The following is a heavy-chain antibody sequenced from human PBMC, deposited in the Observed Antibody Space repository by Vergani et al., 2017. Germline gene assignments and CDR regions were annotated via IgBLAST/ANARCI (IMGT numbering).Heavy chain of an antibody. CDR2: IYSGGRT. V-gene: IGHV3-66*02. D-gene: IGHD1-26*01. CDR3: ARASGSYLRYFDY. CDR1: GFTVSSNY. Sequence: EVQLVESGGGLVQPGGSLRLSCAASGFTVSSNYMSWVRQAPGEGLEWVSVIYSGGRTYYADSVKGRFTISRDNSKNTLYLQMNSLRAEDTAVYYCARASGSYLRYFDYWGQGTLVTVSS. J-gene: IGHJ4*02.